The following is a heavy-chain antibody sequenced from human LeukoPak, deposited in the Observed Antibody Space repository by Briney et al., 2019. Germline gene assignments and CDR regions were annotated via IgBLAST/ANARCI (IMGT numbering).Heavy chain of an antibody. Sequence: GGTLSLSCAASGFTFSSYSMNWVRQAPGKGLEWVSYISSSSSTIYYADSVKGRFTISRDNTKNSLYLQMNSLRAEDTAVYYCARETYDFWSGWGAFDIWGQGTMVTVSS. D-gene: IGHD3-3*01. CDR1: GFTFSSYS. CDR2: ISSSSSTI. J-gene: IGHJ3*02. CDR3: ARETYDFWSGWGAFDI. V-gene: IGHV3-48*01.